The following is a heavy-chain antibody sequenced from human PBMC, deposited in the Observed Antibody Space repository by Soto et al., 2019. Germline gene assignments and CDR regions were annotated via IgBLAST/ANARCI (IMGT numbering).Heavy chain of an antibody. J-gene: IGHJ4*02. CDR3: ARDSGSSSSGLGY. CDR1: GFTFSSYG. D-gene: IGHD6-6*01. CDR2: IWYDGSNK. V-gene: IGHV3-33*01. Sequence: PGGSLRLSCAASGFTFSSYGMHWVRQAPGKGLEWVAVIWYDGSNKYYADSVKGRFTISRDNSKNTLYLQMNSLRAEDTAVYYCARDSGSSSSGLGYWGQGTLVTVS.